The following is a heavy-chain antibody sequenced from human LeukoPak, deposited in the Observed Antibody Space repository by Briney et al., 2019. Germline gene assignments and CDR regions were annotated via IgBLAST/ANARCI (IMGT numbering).Heavy chain of an antibody. CDR3: ARVNYYALDY. V-gene: IGHV3-48*02. CDR2: IRSSSSTI. D-gene: IGHD3-10*01. J-gene: IGHJ4*02. CDR1: GLTFSTYT. Sequence: PGGSLRLSCTASGLTFSTYTMIWVRQAPGKGLEWVSYIRSSSSTIYYADSVQGRFTISRDNAENSPYLQMNSLRDEDTAVYYCARVNYYALDYWGQGTLVTVSS.